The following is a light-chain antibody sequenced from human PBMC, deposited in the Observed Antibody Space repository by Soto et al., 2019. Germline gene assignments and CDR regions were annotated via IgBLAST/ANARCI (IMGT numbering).Light chain of an antibody. CDR2: GAS. CDR3: QQYNNWPWT. J-gene: IGKJ1*01. Sequence: EIVMTQSPATLSVSPRERATLSCRASQSVSSNLAWYQQKPGQAPRILIYGASTRATVIPARFSGSGSGTEITLTISSLQSEDFSVYYCQQYNNWPWTFGQCTKVDIK. V-gene: IGKV3-15*01. CDR1: QSVSSN.